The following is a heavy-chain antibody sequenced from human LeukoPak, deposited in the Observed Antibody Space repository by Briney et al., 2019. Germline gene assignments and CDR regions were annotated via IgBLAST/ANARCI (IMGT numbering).Heavy chain of an antibody. CDR2: ISAYNGNT. CDR1: GYTFTSYG. J-gene: IGHJ4*02. D-gene: IGHD5-12*01. Sequence: ASVKVFCKASGYTFTSYGISWVRQAPGQGLEWMGWISAYNGNTNYAQKLQGRVTMTTDTSTSTAYMELRSLRSDDTAVYYCARVAVATTYFDYWGQGTLVTVSS. CDR3: ARVAVATTYFDY. V-gene: IGHV1-18*01.